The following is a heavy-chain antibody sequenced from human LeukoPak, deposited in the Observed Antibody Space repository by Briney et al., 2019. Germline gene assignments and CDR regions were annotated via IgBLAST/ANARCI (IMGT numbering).Heavy chain of an antibody. CDR2: ISPSGDIT. J-gene: IGHJ4*02. V-gene: IGHV3-23*01. CDR3: ATSGLSRFGF. Sequence: GGSLRLSCAASGFRFSNHGMNWVRKAPGKGLEWVSGISPSGDITYYADSVKGRFTISRDNSKNTLYLQMNSLRAGDTAVYYCATSGLSRFGFWGQGTLVTVSS. CDR1: GFRFSNHG. D-gene: IGHD2/OR15-2a*01.